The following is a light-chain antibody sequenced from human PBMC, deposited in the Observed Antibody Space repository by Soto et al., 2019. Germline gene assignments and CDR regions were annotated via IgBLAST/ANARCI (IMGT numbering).Light chain of an antibody. CDR1: QSISIT. J-gene: IGKJ4*01. CDR2: GAS. CDR3: QQYNNGPRT. Sequence: EIVMTQSPATLSVSPGERATLSCRASQSISITLAWYQQKPGQAPRLLIYGASTRATDIPDRFSGSGSGTELTLTISGLQSEDFAVYYCQQYNNGPRTFGGGTKVEI. V-gene: IGKV3-15*01.